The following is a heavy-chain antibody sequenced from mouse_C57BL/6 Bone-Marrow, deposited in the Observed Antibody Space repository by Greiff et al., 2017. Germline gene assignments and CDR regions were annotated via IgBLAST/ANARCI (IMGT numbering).Heavy chain of an antibody. CDR1: GYTFTSYT. D-gene: IGHD3-2*02. V-gene: IGHV1-4*01. CDR2: INPSSGYT. CDR3: AIYRLRLPFFDY. J-gene: IGHJ2*01. Sequence: QVQLKESGAELARPGASVKLSCKASGYTFTSYTMHWVNQRPGQGLEWIGYINPSSGYTKYNQKFKDKATLTADKSSSTAYMQLSSLTSDDSAVYYCAIYRLRLPFFDYWGQGTTLTVSS.